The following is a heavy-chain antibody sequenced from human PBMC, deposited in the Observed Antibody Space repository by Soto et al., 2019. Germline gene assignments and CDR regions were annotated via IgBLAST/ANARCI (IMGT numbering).Heavy chain of an antibody. CDR3: ARRLGYSYGPHYDY. CDR2: IKTGDYGAPT. D-gene: IGHD5-18*01. V-gene: IGHV3-15*07. J-gene: IGHJ4*02. Sequence: PGGSLRLSCAASGFSFRNAWMHWVRQTPGKRLEWVGRIKTGDYGAPTDYAAPVKGRFTISRDDSINTVYLQMNSLKTEDTAVYYCARRLGYSYGPHYDYWGQGTLVTVSS. CDR1: GFSFRNAW.